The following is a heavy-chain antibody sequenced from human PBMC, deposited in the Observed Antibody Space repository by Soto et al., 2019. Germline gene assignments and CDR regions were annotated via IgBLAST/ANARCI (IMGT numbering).Heavy chain of an antibody. Sequence: GASVKVSCKASGYTFTTYAMHWLRQAPGQRLEWMGWIDAGNGNTKYSQKFQGRVTITRDTSASTAYMELSSLRSEDTAVYYCARGGSLYWYFDLWGRGTLVTVSS. V-gene: IGHV1-3*01. J-gene: IGHJ2*01. CDR2: IDAGNGNT. CDR1: GYTFTTYA. CDR3: ARGGSLYWYFDL. D-gene: IGHD1-26*01.